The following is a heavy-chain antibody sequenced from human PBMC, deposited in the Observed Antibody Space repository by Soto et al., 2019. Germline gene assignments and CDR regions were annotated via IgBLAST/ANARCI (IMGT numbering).Heavy chain of an antibody. Sequence: SETLSLTCTVSGGSISSSSSYWGWIRQPPGKGLEWIGSLYYSGSTYYNPSLKSRVTISVETSKNQFSLKLSSVTAADTTVYYCARRSGTMVRGVIKYYYYGMDVWGQGTTVT. J-gene: IGHJ6*02. CDR3: ARRSGTMVRGVIKYYYYGMDV. V-gene: IGHV4-39*01. CDR1: GGSISSSSSY. CDR2: LYYSGST. D-gene: IGHD3-10*01.